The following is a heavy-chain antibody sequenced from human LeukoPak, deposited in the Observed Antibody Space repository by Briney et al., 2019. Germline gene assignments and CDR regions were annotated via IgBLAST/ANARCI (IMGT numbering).Heavy chain of an antibody. J-gene: IGHJ4*02. V-gene: IGHV3-30*18. CDR3: AKSGPFYYGSR. Sequence: GGSLRLSCAASGFTFSSYGMHWVRQAPGKGLEWVAVISYDGSNKYYADSVKGRFTISRDNSKNTLYLQMNSLRAEDTAVYYCAKSGPFYYGSRWGQGTLVTVSS. D-gene: IGHD3-10*01. CDR1: GFTFSSYG. CDR2: ISYDGSNK.